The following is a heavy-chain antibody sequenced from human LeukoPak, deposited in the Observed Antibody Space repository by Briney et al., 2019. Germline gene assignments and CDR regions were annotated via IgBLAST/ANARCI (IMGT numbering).Heavy chain of an antibody. CDR2: IHSRGST. D-gene: IGHD2-8*01. V-gene: IGHV4-4*07. Sequence: SETLSLTCTVSGCSISSYYWGWIRQPDGKGREWIGHIHSRGSTKYNPSFKRRVTMSLDTPKNQFSLRLSSVTAADTAVYYCARERRDNGNPDVDDYWGQGTLVTVSS. CDR1: GCSISSYY. J-gene: IGHJ4*02. CDR3: ARERRDNGNPDVDDY.